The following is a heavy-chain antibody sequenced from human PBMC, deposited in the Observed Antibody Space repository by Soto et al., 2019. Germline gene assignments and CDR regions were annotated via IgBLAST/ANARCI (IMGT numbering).Heavy chain of an antibody. CDR1: GGSISSGGYC. J-gene: IGHJ4*02. CDR2: IYYSGST. CDR3: ARRYCSGGSCYYDY. D-gene: IGHD2-15*01. V-gene: IGHV4-31*03. Sequence: PSETLSLTCTVSGGSISSGGYCWSWIRQHPGKGLEWIGYIYYSGSTYYNPSLKSRVTISVDTSKNQFSLKLSSVTAADTAVYYCARRYCSGGSCYYDYWGQGTLVTVSS.